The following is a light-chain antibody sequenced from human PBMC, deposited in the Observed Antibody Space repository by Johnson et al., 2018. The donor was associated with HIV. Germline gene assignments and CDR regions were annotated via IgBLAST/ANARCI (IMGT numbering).Light chain of an antibody. J-gene: IGLJ1*01. CDR2: ENN. Sequence: QSVLTQPPSVSAAPGQKVTISCSGSSSNIGNNYVSWYQQLPGTAPKLIIYENNKRPSGIPDRFSGSKSGTSATLGITGLQTGDEADYYCGTWDSSLSVYVFGTVTKVTVL. CDR3: GTWDSSLSVYV. V-gene: IGLV1-51*02. CDR1: SSNIGNNY.